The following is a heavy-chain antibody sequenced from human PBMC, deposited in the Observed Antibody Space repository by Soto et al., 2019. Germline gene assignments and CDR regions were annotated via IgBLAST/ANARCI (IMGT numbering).Heavy chain of an antibody. CDR3: ARDMSFEY. J-gene: IGHJ4*02. Sequence: QVKLEQSGAEVRKLGSSWRFSGKASGGPFSRPPISGVEQAPGQGLEWMGGIIPFLGTTNYTQRFQGRLTITADESTTTVYMELTSLRADDTAVYYCARDMSFEYWGQGTLVTVSS. V-gene: IGHV1-69*01. CDR2: IIPFLGTT. CDR1: GGPFSRPP. D-gene: IGHD3-10*02.